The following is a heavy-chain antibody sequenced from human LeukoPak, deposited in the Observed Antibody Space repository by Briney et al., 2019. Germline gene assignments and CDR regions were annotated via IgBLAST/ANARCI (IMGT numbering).Heavy chain of an antibody. CDR2: IIPIFGTA. CDR3: ARSAAYRHRAAFDI. CDR1: GYTFTGYY. Sequence: ASVKVSCKASGYTFTGYYMHWVRQAPGQGLEWMGGIIPIFGTANYAQKFQGRVTITADKSTSTAYMELSSLRSEDTAVYYCARSAAYRHRAAFDIWGQGTMVTVSS. V-gene: IGHV1-69*06. J-gene: IGHJ3*02. D-gene: IGHD1-14*01.